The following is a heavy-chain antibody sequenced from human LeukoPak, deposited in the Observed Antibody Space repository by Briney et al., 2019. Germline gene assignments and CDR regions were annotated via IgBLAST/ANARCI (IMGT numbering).Heavy chain of an antibody. D-gene: IGHD3-10*01. Sequence: SETLSLTCTVSGGSISSSTYYWGWIRQPPGKGLEWIGSIYYSGSTYSNPSLKSRVTISVDTSRNQFSLKLSSVTATDTAVYYCARSDGYGLVGIWGQGTMVTVSS. CDR2: IYYSGST. CDR1: GGSISSSTYY. V-gene: IGHV4-39*01. CDR3: ARSDGYGLVGI. J-gene: IGHJ3*02.